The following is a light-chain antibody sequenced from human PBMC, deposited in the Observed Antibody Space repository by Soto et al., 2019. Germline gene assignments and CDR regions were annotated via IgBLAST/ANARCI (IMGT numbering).Light chain of an antibody. CDR2: GAS. Sequence: EIVMTQSPATLSVSPGERATLSCRASQSVSSKLAWYQQKRGQAPRLLIYGASTRATGIPARFSGSGWGTEFTLTISSLQSEDFAVYYCHQYDTWPLTFGGGAKLEIK. J-gene: IGKJ4*01. V-gene: IGKV3-15*01. CDR3: HQYDTWPLT. CDR1: QSVSSK.